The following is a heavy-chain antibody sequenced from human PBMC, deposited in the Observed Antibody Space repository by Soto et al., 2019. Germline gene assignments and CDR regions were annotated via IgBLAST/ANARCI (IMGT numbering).Heavy chain of an antibody. V-gene: IGHV1-2*02. CDR3: ARERYQVISDGMDV. Sequence: ASVKVSCKASGYSFTTHGISWVRRAPGQGLEWMGWINPQTGGTSYAQKFQGRVTLSRDTSINTAYLELSRLTFDDAAVYFCARERYQVISDGMDVWGQGTTVTVSS. CDR2: INPQTGGT. J-gene: IGHJ6*02. D-gene: IGHD2-2*01. CDR1: GYSFTTHG.